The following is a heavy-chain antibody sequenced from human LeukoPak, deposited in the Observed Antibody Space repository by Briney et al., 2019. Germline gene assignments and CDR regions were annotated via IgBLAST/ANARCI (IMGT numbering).Heavy chain of an antibody. Sequence: PGGSLRLSCAASGFTVNNDYMGWVRQAPGKGLEWVGRSRNKANSYTTEYAASVKGRFSISRDDSKNSPYLQMNSLKTEDTAVYYCTRIDSGRYNLDYWGQGTLVTVSS. J-gene: IGHJ4*02. D-gene: IGHD6-19*01. V-gene: IGHV3-72*01. CDR1: GFTVNNDY. CDR3: TRIDSGRYNLDY. CDR2: SRNKANSYTT.